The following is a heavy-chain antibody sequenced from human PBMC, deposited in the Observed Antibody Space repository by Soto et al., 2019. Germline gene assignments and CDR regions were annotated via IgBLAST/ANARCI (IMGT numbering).Heavy chain of an antibody. V-gene: IGHV1-69*01. J-gene: IGHJ4*02. CDR1: GGTFSSYA. CDR3: ARDPQSHGRGYYPWYFDY. Sequence: QVQLVQSGAEVQKPGSSVKVSCKASGGTFSSYAISWVRQAPGQGLEWMGGIIPIFGTANYAQKFQGRVTITADESTSTAYMELSSLRSEDTAVYYCARDPQSHGRGYYPWYFDYWGQGTLVTVSS. CDR2: IIPIFGTA. D-gene: IGHD3-22*01.